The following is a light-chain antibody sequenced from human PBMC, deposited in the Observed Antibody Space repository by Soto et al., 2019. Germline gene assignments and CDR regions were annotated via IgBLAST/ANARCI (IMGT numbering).Light chain of an antibody. J-gene: IGKJ4*01. CDR1: QFINTY. Sequence: EIVFTQSPATLSLSPGERATLSCRASQFINTYVAWYQHRPGQGPRLLIYEASKSATGIPARFSGSGSGTDFTLTISTLEPEAFGIYYCQQRHTWPTTFGGGAKVEI. CDR2: EAS. CDR3: QQRHTWPTT. V-gene: IGKV3-11*01.